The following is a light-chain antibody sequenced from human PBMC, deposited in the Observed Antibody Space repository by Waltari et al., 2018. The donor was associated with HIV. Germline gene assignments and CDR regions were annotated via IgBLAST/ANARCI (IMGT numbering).Light chain of an antibody. V-gene: IGLV1-47*01. CDR1: SSNIGDNY. J-gene: IGLJ3*02. Sequence: QSALPQPPSTSGPPGQTVTIPCSGSSSNIGDNYVSWYQQLPGTAPKLLIYRNSQRPSGVRDRFSGSKSGTSASLAINDLRSEDEAEYHCAAWDDSLSGWVFGGGTNLTVL. CDR3: AAWDDSLSGWV. CDR2: RNS.